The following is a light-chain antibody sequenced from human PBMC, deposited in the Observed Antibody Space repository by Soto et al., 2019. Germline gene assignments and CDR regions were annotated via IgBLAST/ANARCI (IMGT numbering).Light chain of an antibody. CDR2: GNS. V-gene: IGLV1-47*02. CDR1: SSNIGFNA. Sequence: QSVLTQPPSASGTPGQRVTLSCSGSSSNIGFNAVNWYQQLPGTAPKLVMHGNSQRPSGVPDRFSGSKSGTSASLAISGLRTEDEEQYYCAAWDVSLSGVVFGGGTKLTVL. J-gene: IGLJ3*02. CDR3: AAWDVSLSGVV.